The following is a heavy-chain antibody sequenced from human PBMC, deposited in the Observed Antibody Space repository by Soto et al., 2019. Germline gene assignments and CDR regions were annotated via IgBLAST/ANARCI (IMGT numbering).Heavy chain of an antibody. CDR3: ARSPKHTVTSSFYGINVLDY. V-gene: IGHV1-46*01. CDR1: GYTLTELS. CDR2: INAYNGNT. D-gene: IGHD2-21*01. J-gene: IGHJ4*02. Sequence: GASVKVSCKVSGYTLTELSMHWVRQAPGQGLEWMGIINAYNGNTNYAQKFQGRVTMTRDTSTSTVYMELSSLRSEDTAVYYCARSPKHTVTSSFYGINVLDYWGQGTLVTVSS.